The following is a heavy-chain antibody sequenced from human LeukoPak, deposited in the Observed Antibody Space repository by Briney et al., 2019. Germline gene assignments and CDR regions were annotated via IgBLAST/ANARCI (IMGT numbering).Heavy chain of an antibody. D-gene: IGHD6-19*01. CDR1: GFTFSSYG. CDR2: ISGSGGST. V-gene: IGHV3-23*01. J-gene: IGHJ4*02. Sequence: GGSLRLSCAASGFTFSSYGMSWVRQAPGKGLEWVSAISGSGGSTYYADSVKGRFTISRDNSKNTLYLQMNSLRAEDAAVYYCASRSGWRYFDYWGQGTLVTVSS. CDR3: ASRSGWRYFDY.